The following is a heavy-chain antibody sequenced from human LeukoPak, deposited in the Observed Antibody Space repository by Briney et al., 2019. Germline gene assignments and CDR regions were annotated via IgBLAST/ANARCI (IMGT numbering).Heavy chain of an antibody. CDR1: GFTFSSYA. CDR2: IKQDGSEK. J-gene: IGHJ3*02. Sequence: PGGSLRLSCAASGFTFSSYAMHWVRQVPGKGLGWVASIKQDGSEKYYVDSVKGRFTISRDNAKNTLYLQMNSLRAEDTAVYYCVRDNDAWAFDIWGQGTMVTVSS. CDR3: VRDNDAWAFDI. D-gene: IGHD1-1*01. V-gene: IGHV3-7*01.